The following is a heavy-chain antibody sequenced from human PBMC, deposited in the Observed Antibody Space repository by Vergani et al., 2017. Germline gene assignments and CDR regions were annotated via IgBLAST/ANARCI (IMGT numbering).Heavy chain of an antibody. V-gene: IGHV3-30*18. CDR2: ISYDGSNK. J-gene: IGHJ6*03. CDR3: AKAGPYYYYYMDV. D-gene: IGHD2-8*02. Sequence: QVQLVESGGGVVQPGRSLRLSCAASGFTFSSYGMHWVRQAPGKGLEWVAVISYDGSNKYYADSVKGRFTISRDNSKNTLYLQMNSLRAEDTAAYYCAKAGPYYYYYMDVWGKGTTVTVSS. CDR1: GFTFSSYG.